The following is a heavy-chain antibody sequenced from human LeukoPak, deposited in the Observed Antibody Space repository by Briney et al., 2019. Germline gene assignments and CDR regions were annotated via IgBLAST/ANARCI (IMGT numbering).Heavy chain of an antibody. J-gene: IGHJ4*02. CDR2: IYFGGNT. CDR1: GGSISTYY. Sequence: SETLSLTCTVSGGSISTYYWSWIRQPPVKGLEWIGYIYFGGNTNYNPSLKSRVTMSVDTSKNQISLKLSSVTAADTAVYYCARQTYYASGTYYFLDFWGQGTLVTVSS. D-gene: IGHD3-10*01. V-gene: IGHV4-59*01. CDR3: ARQTYYASGTYYFLDF.